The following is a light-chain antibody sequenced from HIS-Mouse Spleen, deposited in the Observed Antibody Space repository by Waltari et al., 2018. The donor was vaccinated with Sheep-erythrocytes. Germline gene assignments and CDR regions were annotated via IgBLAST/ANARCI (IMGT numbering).Light chain of an antibody. J-gene: IGLJ1*01. CDR3: CSYAGSYNHV. Sequence: QSALTQPRSVSGSPGQSVTISCTGTSSDVGVYNYVSWYQQHPGKAPKLMINDVSKRPSGVPDRFSGSKSGNTASLTISGLQAEDEADYYCCSYAGSYNHVFATGTKVTVL. CDR1: SSDVGVYNY. CDR2: DVS. V-gene: IGLV2-11*01.